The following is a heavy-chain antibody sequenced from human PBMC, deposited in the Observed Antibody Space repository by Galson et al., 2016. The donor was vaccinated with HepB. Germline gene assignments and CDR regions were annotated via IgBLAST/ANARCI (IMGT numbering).Heavy chain of an antibody. J-gene: IGHJ4*02. D-gene: IGHD3-10*01. CDR3: VWFGDVGGVYFDY. V-gene: IGHV3-49*03. CDR1: GFTFGDYV. Sequence: SLRLSCAASGFTFGDYVMSWFRQAPGKGLEWVGFIRSKVYGGTTEYAASVKGRLTISRDDSKNTLYLQMNSLKTDDTAVYYCVWFGDVGGVYFDYWGQGTLVTVSS. CDR2: IRSKVYGGTT.